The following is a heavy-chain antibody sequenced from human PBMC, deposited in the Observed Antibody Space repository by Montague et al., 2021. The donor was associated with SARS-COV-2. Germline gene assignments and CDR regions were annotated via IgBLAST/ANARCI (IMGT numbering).Heavy chain of an antibody. V-gene: IGHV4-34*01. D-gene: IGHD3-16*01. CDR1: GGSFSRYF. CDR2: ISPAGST. Sequence: SETLSLTCDVYGGSFSRYFWSWIRQPPGRGPELIGHISPAGSTRYNPSLDSRVTIPLDTSKSRLSLELTSVTVADTSIYFCVGAPNEYYFDYWGQGTPVSVSS. J-gene: IGHJ4*02. CDR3: VGAPNEYYFDY.